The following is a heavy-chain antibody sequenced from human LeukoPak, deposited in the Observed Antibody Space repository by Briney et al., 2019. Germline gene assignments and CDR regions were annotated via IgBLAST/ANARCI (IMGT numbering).Heavy chain of an antibody. CDR3: ATPAYYSGSYSGAYYFDY. V-gene: IGHV1-24*01. D-gene: IGHD1-26*01. CDR2: FDPEDGET. CDR1: GYTLTELS. J-gene: IGHJ4*02. Sequence: GASVNVSCKVSGYTLTELSMHWVRQAPGKGLEWMGGFDPEDGETIYAQKFQGRVTMTEYTSTDTAYMELSSLRSADTAVYYCATPAYYSGSYSGAYYFDYWGQGTLVTVSS.